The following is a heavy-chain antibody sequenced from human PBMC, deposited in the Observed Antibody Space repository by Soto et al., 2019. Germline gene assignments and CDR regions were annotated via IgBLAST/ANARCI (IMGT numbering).Heavy chain of an antibody. CDR3: ARNSSPGGMDV. V-gene: IGHV3-53*01. D-gene: IGHD6-13*01. Sequence: HPGGSLRLSCAASGFIVSSNYMTWVRQAPGKGLEWVSVISSGDDTYYADSMKGRFTISRDNSKNEVYLQMDNLRVEDTAVYYCARNSSPGGMDVWGQGNTVTVS. CDR1: GFIVSSNY. CDR2: ISSGDDT. J-gene: IGHJ6*02.